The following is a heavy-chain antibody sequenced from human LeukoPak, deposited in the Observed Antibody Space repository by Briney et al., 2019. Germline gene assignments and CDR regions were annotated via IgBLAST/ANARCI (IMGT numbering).Heavy chain of an antibody. V-gene: IGHV3-21*01. CDR3: ARDFGLQLVQTVAFDY. Sequence: KTGGSLRLSCAASGFTFSSYSMNWVRQAPGKGLEWVSSISSSSSYIYYADSVKGRFTISRDNAKNSLYLQMNSLRAEDTAVYYCARDFGLQLVQTVAFDYWGQGTLVTVSS. D-gene: IGHD5-24*01. J-gene: IGHJ4*02. CDR1: GFTFSSYS. CDR2: ISSSSSYI.